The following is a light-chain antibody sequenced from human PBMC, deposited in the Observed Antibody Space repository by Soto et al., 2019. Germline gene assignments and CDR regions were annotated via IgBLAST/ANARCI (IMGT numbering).Light chain of an antibody. J-gene: IGLJ3*02. CDR1: SSDVGAYNY. CDR2: DVT. CDR3: CSYGGTYLV. V-gene: IGLV2-11*01. Sequence: QSVLTQPRSVSGSPGQSVTISCTGTSSDVGAYNYVSWYQQHPGKVPKPMIFDVTKRPSGVPDRFSGSKSGNTASLTISGLQAEDEADYYCCSYGGTYLVFGGGTQLTVL.